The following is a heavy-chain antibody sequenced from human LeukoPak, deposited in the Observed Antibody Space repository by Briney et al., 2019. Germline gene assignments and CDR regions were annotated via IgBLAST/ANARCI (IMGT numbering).Heavy chain of an antibody. CDR2: ISSSSSTI. D-gene: IGHD6-13*01. Sequence: GGSLTLTLAASGFTFISYSWNWVRQAPGKGLEWVSHISSSSSTIYYGDSVKGRFTISRDNAKNSLYLQMNSLRDEDTAVYYCARERDSSSWYAFDIWGKGTMVTVSS. J-gene: IGHJ3*02. CDR1: GFTFISYS. V-gene: IGHV3-48*02. CDR3: ARERDSSSWYAFDI.